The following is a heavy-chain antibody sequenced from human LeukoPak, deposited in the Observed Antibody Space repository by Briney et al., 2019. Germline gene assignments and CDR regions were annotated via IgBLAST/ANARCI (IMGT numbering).Heavy chain of an antibody. J-gene: IGHJ4*02. Sequence: GGSLRLSCAASGFTFSRSWMTWVRQAPGKGLEWVANIQGDGIEKYYVDSVKGRFTVSRDNAKNSLYLQMNSLRAEDTAVYYCATNRGWGFDSWGQGTLVTVSS. CDR1: GFTFSRSW. V-gene: IGHV3-7*02. CDR3: ATNRGWGFDS. CDR2: IQGDGIEK. D-gene: IGHD7-27*01.